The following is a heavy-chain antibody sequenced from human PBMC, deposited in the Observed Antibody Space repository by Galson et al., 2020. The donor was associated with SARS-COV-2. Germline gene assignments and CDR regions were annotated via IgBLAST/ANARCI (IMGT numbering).Heavy chain of an antibody. V-gene: IGHV4-59*13. CDR1: GGSISTYY. Sequence: SETLSLTCTVSGGSISTYYWTWIRQPPGKGLEWIGYIYYSGNTNYNPSLKSRVTISVDTSKNQFSLRLSSVTAADTAVYYWARGDSSALKYWGQGTLVTVSS. CDR2: IYYSGNT. CDR3: ARGDSSALKY. D-gene: IGHD3-10*01. J-gene: IGHJ4*02.